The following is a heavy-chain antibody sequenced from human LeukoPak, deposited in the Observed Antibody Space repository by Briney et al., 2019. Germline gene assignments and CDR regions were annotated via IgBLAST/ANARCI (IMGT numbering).Heavy chain of an antibody. D-gene: IGHD1-26*01. V-gene: IGHV3-21*01. CDR1: GFTFSSYS. J-gene: IGHJ6*02. Sequence: GGSLRLFCAASGFTFSSYSMNWVRPAPGKGLEWVSSISSSSIYIHYADSVKGRFTISRDNAKNSLYLQMNSLRAEDTAVYYCARDQIRGELYSMDVWGQGTTVTVSS. CDR3: ARDQIRGELYSMDV. CDR2: ISSSSIYI.